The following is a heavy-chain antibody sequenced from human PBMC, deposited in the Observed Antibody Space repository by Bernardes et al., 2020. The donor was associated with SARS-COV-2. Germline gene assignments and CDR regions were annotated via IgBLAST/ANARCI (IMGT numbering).Heavy chain of an antibody. V-gene: IGHV3-74*01. J-gene: IGHJ4*02. D-gene: IGHD2-2*01. Sequence: GGALRLSCAASGVNFTNLWMHWVRQPPGKGLEWVSRTAADGSGTTYADSVKGRFTISRDNAKNMLFLQMNSLRIEDTAVYYCAGTSVTCCDYWGQGTLVSVSS. CDR1: GVNFTNLW. CDR2: TAADGSGT. CDR3: AGTSVTCCDY.